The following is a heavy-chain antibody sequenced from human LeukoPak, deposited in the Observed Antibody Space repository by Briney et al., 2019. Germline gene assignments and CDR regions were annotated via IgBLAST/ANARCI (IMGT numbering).Heavy chain of an antibody. CDR1: GYTFTSYG. CDR2: ISAYNGNT. CDR3: AREMHSSSWGRSASSGNGY. V-gene: IGHV1-18*01. Sequence: ASVKVSCKASGYTFTSYGISWVRQAPGQGLEWMGWISAYNGNTNYAQKLQGRVTMTTDTSTSTAYMELRSVRSDDTAVYYCAREMHSSSWGRSASSGNGYWGQGTLVTVSS. J-gene: IGHJ4*02. D-gene: IGHD6-6*01.